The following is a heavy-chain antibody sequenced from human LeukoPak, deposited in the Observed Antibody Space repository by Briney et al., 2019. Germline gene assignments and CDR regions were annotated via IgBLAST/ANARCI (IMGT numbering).Heavy chain of an antibody. V-gene: IGHV3-30*01. CDR1: GFTFISYA. CDR2: ISDDGSNK. CDR3: ARENLRDFDP. Sequence: GLSLRLSFAASGFTFISYAIHWCRQAPGKVLDLVAVISDDGSNKYYAASVRARFTISRDNSKNTLYLHMNSLRAEDTAVYSCARENLRDFDPWGQGTLVTVSS. J-gene: IGHJ5*02. D-gene: IGHD3-10*01.